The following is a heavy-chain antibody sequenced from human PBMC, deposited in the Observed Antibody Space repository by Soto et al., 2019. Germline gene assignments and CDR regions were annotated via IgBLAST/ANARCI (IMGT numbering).Heavy chain of an antibody. J-gene: IGHJ6*02. CDR3: AVQYSGSYYYYYGMDV. Sequence: ASVKVSCKASGYTFTSYGISWVRQAPGQGREWMGWISAYNGNTNYAQKLQGRVTMTTDTSTSTAYMELRSLRSDDTAVYYCAVQYSGSYYYYYGMDVWGQGTTVTVSS. CDR1: GYTFTSYG. D-gene: IGHD1-26*01. V-gene: IGHV1-18*01. CDR2: ISAYNGNT.